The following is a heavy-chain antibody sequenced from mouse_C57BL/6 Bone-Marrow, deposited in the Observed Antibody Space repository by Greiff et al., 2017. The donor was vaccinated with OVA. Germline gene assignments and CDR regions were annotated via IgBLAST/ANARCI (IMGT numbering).Heavy chain of an antibody. J-gene: IGHJ4*01. V-gene: IGHV1-50*01. CDR3: ESEGGYAMDY. Sequence: VQLQQPGAELVKPGASVKLSCKASGYTFTSYWMQWVKQRPGQGLEWIGKIDPSDSYTHYNQKFKGKATLTVDTSSSTAYMQLSSLTSEDSAVYECESEGGYAMDYWGQGTSVTVSS. CDR1: GYTFTSYW. CDR2: IDPSDSYT.